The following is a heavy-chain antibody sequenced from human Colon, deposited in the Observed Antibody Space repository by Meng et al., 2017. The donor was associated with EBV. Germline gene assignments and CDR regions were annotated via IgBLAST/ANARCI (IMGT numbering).Heavy chain of an antibody. CDR2: IYYSGST. J-gene: IGHJ4*02. CDR1: GGSVSSGGYY. D-gene: IGHD5-12*01. Sequence: QLLLEVAGPGLVKPSHTLSLTRAVSGGSVSSGGYYWSWIRQHPMKCLEWIGYIYYSGSTHYNPSLKSRVTISIVTSKNQFSLKLSSVTAANTAVYYCARGPSRGLRFSFDYWGQGTLVTVSS. V-gene: IGHV4-31*11. CDR3: ARGPSRGLRFSFDY.